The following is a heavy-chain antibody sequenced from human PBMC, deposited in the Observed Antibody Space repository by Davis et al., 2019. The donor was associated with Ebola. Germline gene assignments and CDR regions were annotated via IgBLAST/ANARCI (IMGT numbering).Heavy chain of an antibody. CDR1: GFTFISYW. D-gene: IGHD3-22*01. CDR2: IKQDGSEK. Sequence: PGGSLRLSCAASGFTFISYWMTWVRQAPRKGLEWVANIKQDGSEKYYVDSVKGRFTISRDNAKNSLYLQMNSLRAEDTAVYYCARDRSPYYYDNSPFDYWGQGTLVTVSS. V-gene: IGHV3-7*01. CDR3: ARDRSPYYYDNSPFDY. J-gene: IGHJ4*02.